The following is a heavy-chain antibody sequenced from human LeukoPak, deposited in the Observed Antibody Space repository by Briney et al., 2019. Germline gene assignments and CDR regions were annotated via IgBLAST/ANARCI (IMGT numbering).Heavy chain of an antibody. J-gene: IGHJ5*02. CDR2: ISWNSGSI. V-gene: IGHV3-9*01. D-gene: IGHD2-2*01. CDR3: AKASGYQLLKNWFDP. CDR1: GFTFDDYG. Sequence: GRSLRLSCAASGFTFDDYGMHWVRHAPGKGLEWVSGISWNSGSIGYADSVKGRFTISRDNAKNSLYLQMNSLRAEDTALYYCAKASGYQLLKNWFDPWGQGTLVTASS.